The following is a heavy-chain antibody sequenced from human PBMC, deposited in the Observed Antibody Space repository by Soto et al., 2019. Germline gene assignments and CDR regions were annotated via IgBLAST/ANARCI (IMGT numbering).Heavy chain of an antibody. CDR3: AKENYYYGMDV. V-gene: IGHV3-30*18. J-gene: IGHJ6*02. CDR2: ISYDGSNK. CDR1: GFTFSSYG. Sequence: GGSLRLSCAASGFTFSSYGMHWVRQAPGKGLEWVAVISYDGSNKYYADSVKGRFTISRDNSKNTLYLQMNSLRAEDTAVYYCAKENYYYGMDVWGQGTTVTVSS.